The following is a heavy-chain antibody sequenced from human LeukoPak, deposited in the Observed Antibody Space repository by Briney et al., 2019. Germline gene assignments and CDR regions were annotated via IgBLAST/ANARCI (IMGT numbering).Heavy chain of an antibody. CDR1: GYTFTGYY. J-gene: IGHJ4*02. CDR3: ARAPAMGGPGIAAAGTFHY. Sequence: ASVKVSCKASGYTFTGYYMHWVRQAPGQGREWMGRINPNSGGTNYAQKFQGRVTMTRDTSISTAYMELSRLRSDDTAVYYCARAPAMGGPGIAAAGTFHYWGQGTLVTVSS. CDR2: INPNSGGT. V-gene: IGHV1-2*06. D-gene: IGHD6-13*01.